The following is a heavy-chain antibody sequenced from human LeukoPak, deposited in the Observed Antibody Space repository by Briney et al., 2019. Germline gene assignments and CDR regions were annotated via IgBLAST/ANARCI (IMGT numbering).Heavy chain of an antibody. D-gene: IGHD1-26*01. CDR2: INAGNGNT. Sequence: ASVKVSCKASGYTFTSYAMHWVRQAPGQRLEWMGWINAGNGNTKYSQKFQGRVTITRDTSASTAYMELSSLRSEDTAVYYCARVSIVGATTGGWFDPWGQETLVTVSS. J-gene: IGHJ5*02. CDR1: GYTFTSYA. V-gene: IGHV1-3*01. CDR3: ARVSIVGATTGGWFDP.